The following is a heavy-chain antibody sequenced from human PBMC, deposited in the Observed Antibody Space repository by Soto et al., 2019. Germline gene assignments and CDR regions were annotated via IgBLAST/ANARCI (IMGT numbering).Heavy chain of an antibody. D-gene: IGHD3-10*01. V-gene: IGHV1-69*13. CDR2: IIPIFGTA. Sequence: RASVKVSCKASGGTFSSYAISWVRQAPGQGLEWMGGIIPIFGTANYAQKFQGRVTITADESTSTAYMELSSLRSEDTAVYYCARGGDYYGSGSSGAYYYGMDVWGQGTTVTVSS. J-gene: IGHJ6*02. CDR1: GGTFSSYA. CDR3: ARGGDYYGSGSSGAYYYGMDV.